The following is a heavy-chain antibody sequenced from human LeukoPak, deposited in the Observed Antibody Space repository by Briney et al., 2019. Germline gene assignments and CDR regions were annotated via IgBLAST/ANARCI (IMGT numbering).Heavy chain of an antibody. V-gene: IGHV3-66*01. CDR1: GFTVSSNY. CDR2: IYSGGST. J-gene: IGHJ4*02. D-gene: IGHD6-19*01. Sequence: GGSLRLSCAASGFTVSSNYMSWVRQAPGKGLEWVSVIYSGGSTYYADSVKGRFTISRDNSKNTLYLQMNSLRAEDTAVYYCARSRRSSDWDFDYWGQGALVTVSS. CDR3: ARSRRSSDWDFDY.